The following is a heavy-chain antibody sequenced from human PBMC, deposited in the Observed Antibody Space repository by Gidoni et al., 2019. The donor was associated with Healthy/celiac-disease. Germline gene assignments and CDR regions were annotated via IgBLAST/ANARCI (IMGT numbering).Heavy chain of an antibody. J-gene: IGHJ4*02. CDR1: GGSISSSSYY. CDR3: ARQLWPDRAIFDY. D-gene: IGHD5-18*01. Sequence: QLQLQESGPGLVKPSETLSLTCTVSGGSISSSSYYWGWIRQPPGKGLEWIGSIYYSGSTYYNPSLKSRVTISVDTSKNQFSLKLSSVTAADTAVYYCARQLWPDRAIFDYWGQGTLVTVSS. V-gene: IGHV4-39*01. CDR2: IYYSGST.